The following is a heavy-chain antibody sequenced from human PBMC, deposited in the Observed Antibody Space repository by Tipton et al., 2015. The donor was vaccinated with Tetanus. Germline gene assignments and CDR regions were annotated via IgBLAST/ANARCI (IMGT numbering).Heavy chain of an antibody. J-gene: IGHJ6*02. Sequence: LVKPTQTLSLTCAISGDSVSSNSAAWNWIRQSPSRGLEWLGRTYYRSKWYNDYAVSVKSRITINPDTSKNQFSLQLNSVTPEDTAVYYCARDPGYCSSTSCYMVYGMDVWGQGTTVTVSS. CDR2: TYYRSKWYN. V-gene: IGHV6-1*01. CDR3: ARDPGYCSSTSCYMVYGMDV. CDR1: GDSVSSNSAA. D-gene: IGHD2-2*02.